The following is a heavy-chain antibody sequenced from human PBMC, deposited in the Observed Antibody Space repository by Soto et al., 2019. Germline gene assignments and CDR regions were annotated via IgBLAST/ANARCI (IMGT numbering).Heavy chain of an antibody. V-gene: IGHV3-9*01. CDR1: GFTFDDNA. CDR3: AISQDRGGRTTFIY. Sequence: PGGSLRLSCAVSGFTFDDNAMRWVRQAPEKGLEWVSGINWKSDISYADSVKGRFTISRDNAENSLYLHMNSLRAEDTALYYCAISQDRGGRTTFIYWGQGTQVTVSS. CDR2: INWKSDI. J-gene: IGHJ4*02. D-gene: IGHD3-16*01.